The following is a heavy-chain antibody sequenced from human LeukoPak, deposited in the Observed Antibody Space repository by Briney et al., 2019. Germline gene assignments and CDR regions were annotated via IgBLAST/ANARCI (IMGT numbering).Heavy chain of an antibody. CDR2: ISPNSGGT. V-gene: IGHV1-2*02. D-gene: IGHD6-13*01. CDR1: GYTFTDYY. CDR3: ARGVAAVGGRWFDP. Sequence: ASVKVSCKASGYTFTDYYIHWVRQAPGQGLEWVGWISPNSGGTNYAQKFQGRVTMTKDTSISTAYMELSRLTSDDTAVYYCARGVAAVGGRWFDPWGQGTLVTVSS. J-gene: IGHJ5*02.